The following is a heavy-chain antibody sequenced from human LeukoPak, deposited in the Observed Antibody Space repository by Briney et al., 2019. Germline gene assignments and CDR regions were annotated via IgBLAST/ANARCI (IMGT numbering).Heavy chain of an antibody. CDR2: IYTSGST. CDR1: GGSISSGSYY. CDR3: ARAGLGYCSSTSCRNDAFDI. Sequence: PSQTLSLTCTVSGGSISSGSYYWSWIRQPAGKELEWIGRIYTSGSTNYNPSLKSRVTISVDTSKNQFSLKLSSVTAADTAVYYCARAGLGYCSSTSCRNDAFDIWGQGTMVTVSS. V-gene: IGHV4-61*02. D-gene: IGHD2-2*01. J-gene: IGHJ3*02.